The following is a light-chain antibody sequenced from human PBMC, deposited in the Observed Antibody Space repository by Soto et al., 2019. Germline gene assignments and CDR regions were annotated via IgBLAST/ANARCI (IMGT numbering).Light chain of an antibody. J-gene: IGLJ1*01. V-gene: IGLV7-46*01. CDR3: LLSYSGASYV. CDR1: TXAVTSGHY. CDR2: DTS. Sequence: QAVVTQEPSLTVSPGGTVTLTCGXSTXAVTSGHYPYWFQQKPGQAPRTLIYDTSSKHSWTPARFSGSLIGGKAALTLSGAQPEDEADYYCLLSYSGASYVFGTGTKLTVL.